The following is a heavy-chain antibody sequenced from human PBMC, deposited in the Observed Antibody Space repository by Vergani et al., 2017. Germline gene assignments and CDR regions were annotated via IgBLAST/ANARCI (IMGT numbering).Heavy chain of an antibody. CDR3: AVRQRVNLVGGEIVTKRTFDY. D-gene: IGHD3-10*01. J-gene: IGHJ4*02. Sequence: QVQLQQWGAGVVKPSGTLSLTRAVFGESFSSFYWSWIRQPPGKGLEWIGEINNDGHTNYNPSLESRVTVSRDTAKNQFSLNLMSVTAADTAMYYCAVRQRVNLVGGEIVTKRTFDYWSQGSLVTVSS. CDR1: GESFSSFY. CDR2: INNDGHT. V-gene: IGHV4-34*02.